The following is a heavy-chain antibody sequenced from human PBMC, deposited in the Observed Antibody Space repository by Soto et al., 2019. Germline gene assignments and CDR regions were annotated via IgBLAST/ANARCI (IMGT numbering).Heavy chain of an antibody. Sequence: EVQLLESGGGLVQPGGSLRLSCAASGFTFSSYAMSWVRQAPGKGLEWVSAISGSGGSTYYSDSVKGRFTITRDTSKNTLYLQMNSRRGEDTAVYYCAKAILPRWGYSDWGQGTLVTVSS. V-gene: IGHV3-23*01. CDR2: ISGSGGST. D-gene: IGHD3-16*01. CDR3: AKAILPRWGYSD. J-gene: IGHJ1*01. CDR1: GFTFSSYA.